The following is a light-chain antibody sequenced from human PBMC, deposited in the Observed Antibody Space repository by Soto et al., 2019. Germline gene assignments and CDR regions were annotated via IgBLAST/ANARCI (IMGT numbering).Light chain of an antibody. J-gene: IGKJ1*01. CDR3: QQSYSTPPWT. CDR1: QSISSY. V-gene: IGKV1-39*01. Sequence: DIRVTRRPTVLSTSVGDTVNITCRASQSISSYLNWYQQKPGKAPKLLIYAASSLQSGVPSRFSGSGSGTDFTLTICSVQPEDFATYYCQQSYSTPPWTCGQGTKVDIK. CDR2: AAS.